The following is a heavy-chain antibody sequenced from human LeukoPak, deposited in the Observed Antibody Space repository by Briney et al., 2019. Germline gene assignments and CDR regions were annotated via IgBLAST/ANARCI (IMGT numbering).Heavy chain of an antibody. V-gene: IGHV3-48*01. J-gene: IGHJ4*02. CDR3: AREPNFDDHAFDY. CDR1: GFTFSSYS. D-gene: IGHD1-14*01. CDR2: INSRSSSI. Sequence: PGGSLRLSCAASGFTFSSYSMTWARQAPGKGLEWVSYINSRSSSIDYAGSVKGRFTISRDNAKNSLYLQINSLRAEDTAIYYCAREPNFDDHAFDYWGQGTLVTVSS.